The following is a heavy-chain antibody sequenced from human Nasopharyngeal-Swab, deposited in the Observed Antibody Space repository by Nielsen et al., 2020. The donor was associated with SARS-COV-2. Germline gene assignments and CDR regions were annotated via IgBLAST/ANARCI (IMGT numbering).Heavy chain of an antibody. V-gene: IGHV3-23*01. CDR3: AKDWGLWLQAYYFDY. D-gene: IGHD5-18*01. CDR2: ISGSGGST. Sequence: GESLKISCAASGFTFSSYAMSWVRQAPGKGLEWVSAISGSGGSTYYAGSVKGRFTISRDNSKNTLYLQMNSLRAEDTAVHYCAKDWGLWLQAYYFDYWGQGTLVTVSS. CDR1: GFTFSSYA. J-gene: IGHJ4*02.